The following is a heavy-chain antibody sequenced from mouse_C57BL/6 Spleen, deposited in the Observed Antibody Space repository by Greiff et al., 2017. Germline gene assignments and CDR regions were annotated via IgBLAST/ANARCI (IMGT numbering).Heavy chain of an antibody. CDR2: IYPGDGDT. D-gene: IGHD1-1*01. J-gene: IGHJ2*01. CDR3: ARSYPITTVVEYYFDY. V-gene: IGHV1-82*01. CDR1: GYAFSSSW. Sequence: QVQLQQSGPELVKPGASVKISCKASGYAFSSSWMNWVKQRPGKGLEWIGRIYPGDGDTNYNGKFKGKATLTADKSSSTAYMQLSSLTSEDSAVYFCARSYPITTVVEYYFDYWGQGTTLTVSS.